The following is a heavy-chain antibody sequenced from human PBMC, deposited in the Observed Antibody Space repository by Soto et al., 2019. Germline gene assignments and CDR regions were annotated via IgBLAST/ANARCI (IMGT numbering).Heavy chain of an antibody. CDR2: IIPIFETA. V-gene: IGHV1-69*01. J-gene: IGHJ4*02. D-gene: IGHD6-13*01. Sequence: QVQLVQSGAEMKKPGSSVKVSCKVSGDSFSSYAISWVRQAPGEGLEWVGGIIPIFETANYAKNFQGRVTITAVESTTTTYLEVTRLRPQHTAVFYCAASDSSSWQHGYWGQGTLITVSS. CDR1: GDSFSSYA. CDR3: AASDSSSWQHGY.